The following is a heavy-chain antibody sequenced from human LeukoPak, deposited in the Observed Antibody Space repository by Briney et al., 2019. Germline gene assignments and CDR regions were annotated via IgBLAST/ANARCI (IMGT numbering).Heavy chain of an antibody. D-gene: IGHD1-7*01. CDR2: TRNKANSYTT. V-gene: IGHV3-72*01. J-gene: IGHJ4*02. Sequence: GGSLRLSCAASGFTFSDHYMDWVRQAPGKGLEWVGRTRNKANSYTTEYAASVKGRFTISRDDSKNSLYLQMNSLKTEDTAVYYCAKHAGTSRLTKDYWGQGTLVTVSS. CDR1: GFTFSDHY. CDR3: AKHAGTSRLTKDY.